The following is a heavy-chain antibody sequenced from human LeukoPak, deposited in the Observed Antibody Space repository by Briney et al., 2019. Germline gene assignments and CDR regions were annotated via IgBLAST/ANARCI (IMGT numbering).Heavy chain of an antibody. Sequence: SETLSLTCTVSGGSISSYYWSWIRQPPGKGLEWIGYTYYSGSTNYNPSLKSRVTISVDTSKTQFSLKLSSVTAADTAVYHCAGGSSTPGDWFDPWGQGTLVTVSS. D-gene: IGHD2-2*01. J-gene: IGHJ5*02. CDR1: GGSISSYY. CDR2: TYYSGST. V-gene: IGHV4-59*01. CDR3: AGGSSTPGDWFDP.